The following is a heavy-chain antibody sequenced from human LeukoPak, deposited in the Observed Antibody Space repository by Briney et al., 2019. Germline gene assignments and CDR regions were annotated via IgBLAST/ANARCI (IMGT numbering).Heavy chain of an antibody. CDR1: GFTFSSYE. Sequence: GGSLRLSCAASGFTFSSYEMNWVRQAPGKGLEWVSYISSSGSTIYYADSVKGRSTISRDNAKNSLYLQMNSLRAEDTAVYYCAREAAGRSEDDYWGQGTLVTVSS. CDR3: AREAAGRSEDDY. D-gene: IGHD6-19*01. V-gene: IGHV3-48*03. CDR2: ISSSGSTI. J-gene: IGHJ4*02.